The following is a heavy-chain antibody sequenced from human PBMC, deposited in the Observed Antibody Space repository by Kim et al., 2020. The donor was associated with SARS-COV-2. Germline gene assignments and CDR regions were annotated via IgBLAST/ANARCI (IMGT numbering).Heavy chain of an antibody. CDR3: ARGQDCSGGSCNFAY. J-gene: IGHJ4*02. D-gene: IGHD2-15*01. V-gene: IGHV4-34*01. Sequence: PSLKSRFTISVDTSKNQFSLKLSSVTAADTAVYYCARGQDCSGGSCNFAYWGQGTLVTVSS.